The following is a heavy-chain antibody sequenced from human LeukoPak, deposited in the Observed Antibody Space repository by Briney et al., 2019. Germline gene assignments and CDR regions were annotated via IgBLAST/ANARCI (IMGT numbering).Heavy chain of an antibody. CDR1: GFTFSSYW. D-gene: IGHD3-10*01. J-gene: IGHJ4*02. CDR2: IKQDGSEK. Sequence: GGSLRLSCAASGFTFSSYWMSWVRQAPGKGLEWVASIKQDGSEKYYVDSVKGRFTISRDNAKNSLFLQMNSLRVDDTAVYYCAREYYYGSGSYYMFDYWGQGTLVTVSS. CDR3: AREYYYGSGSYYMFDY. V-gene: IGHV3-7*01.